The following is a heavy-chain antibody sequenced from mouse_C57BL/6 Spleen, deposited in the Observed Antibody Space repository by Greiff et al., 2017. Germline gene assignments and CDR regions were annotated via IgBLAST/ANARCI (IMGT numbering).Heavy chain of an antibody. D-gene: IGHD1-1*01. CDR2: ISSGGSTI. J-gene: IGHJ2*01. CDR1: GFTFSDYG. V-gene: IGHV5-17*01. Sequence: EVQLVEPGGGLVKPGGSLKLSCAASGFTFSDYGMHWVRQAPGKGLEWVAYISSGGSTINYEDTVKGRFTFSRDNAKNALFLQMTSLGSEYSAMYYCASTGFDYWGQGTTLTVSS. CDR3: ASTGFDY.